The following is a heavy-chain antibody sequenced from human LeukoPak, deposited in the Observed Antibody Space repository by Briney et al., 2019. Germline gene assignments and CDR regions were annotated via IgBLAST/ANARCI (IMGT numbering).Heavy chain of an antibody. CDR1: GFTLSSYW. Sequence: GGSLRLSCAASGFTLSSYWMHWVRQAPGKGLVWVSRISSDGSSTSYADSVKGRFTISRDNAKNTLYLQIDSLSAEDTAVYYCARARLGYGDTVDYWGQGTLVTVSS. CDR2: ISSDGSST. V-gene: IGHV3-74*01. D-gene: IGHD4-17*01. CDR3: ARARLGYGDTVDY. J-gene: IGHJ4*02.